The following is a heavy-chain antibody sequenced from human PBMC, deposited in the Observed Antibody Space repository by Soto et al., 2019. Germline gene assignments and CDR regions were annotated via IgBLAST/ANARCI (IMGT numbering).Heavy chain of an antibody. CDR1: GFTFSSYA. CDR2: ISYDGSNK. Sequence: GGSLRLSCAASGFTFSSYAMHWVRQAPGKGLEWVAVISYDGSNKYYADSVKGRFTISRDNSKNTLYLQMNSLRAEDTAVYYCARTLYYYGSGSYSRFAWFDPWGQGTLVTVSS. V-gene: IGHV3-30-3*01. D-gene: IGHD3-10*01. CDR3: ARTLYYYGSGSYSRFAWFDP. J-gene: IGHJ5*02.